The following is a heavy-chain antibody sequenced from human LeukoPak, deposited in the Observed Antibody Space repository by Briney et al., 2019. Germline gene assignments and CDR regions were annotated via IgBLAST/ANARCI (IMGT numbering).Heavy chain of an antibody. CDR2: IKQDGSEK. Sequence: GGSLRLSCAASGFTFSSYWMSWVRQAPGKGLEWVANIKQDGSEKYYVDSVKGRFTISRDNSKNTLYLQMNSLGAEDTAVYYCARDKAGDYFDYWGQGTLVTVSS. J-gene: IGHJ4*02. CDR1: GFTFSSYW. D-gene: IGHD4-17*01. V-gene: IGHV3-7*01. CDR3: ARDKAGDYFDY.